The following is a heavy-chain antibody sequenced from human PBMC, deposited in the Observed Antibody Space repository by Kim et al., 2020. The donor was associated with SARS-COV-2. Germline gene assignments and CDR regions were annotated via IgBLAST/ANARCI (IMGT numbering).Heavy chain of an antibody. CDR2: ISGSGGST. CDR1: GFTFSSYA. Sequence: GGSLRLSCAASGFTFSSYAMSWVRQAPGKGLEWVSAISGSGGSTYYGDSVKGRFTISRDNSKNTLYLQMNSLRAEDTAVYYCAKDVVGTEKIVLMVYAIPGAVDSWGQGTMVTVSS. CDR3: AKDVVGTEKIVLMVYAIPGAVDS. J-gene: IGHJ3*02. V-gene: IGHV3-23*01. D-gene: IGHD2-8*01.